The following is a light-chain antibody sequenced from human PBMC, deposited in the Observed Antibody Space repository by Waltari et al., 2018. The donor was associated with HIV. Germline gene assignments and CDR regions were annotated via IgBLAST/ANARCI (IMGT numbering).Light chain of an antibody. CDR2: GAS. CDR3: QQYGSSPWT. Sequence: EIVLTQSPGTLSLSPGERATLSCRASQSVSSSYLAWDQQKPGQAPRLLIYGASSRATGIPDRFSGSGSGTDFTLTISRREPEDFAVYYCQQYGSSPWTFGQGTKVEIK. J-gene: IGKJ1*01. V-gene: IGKV3-20*01. CDR1: QSVSSSY.